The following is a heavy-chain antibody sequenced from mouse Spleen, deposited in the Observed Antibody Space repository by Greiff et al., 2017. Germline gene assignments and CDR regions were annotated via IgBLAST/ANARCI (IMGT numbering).Heavy chain of an antibody. D-gene: IGHD2-12*01. CDR2: INYDGSST. V-gene: IGHV5-16*01. Sequence: EVHLVESEGGLVQPGSSMKLSCTASGFTFSDYYMAWVRQVPEKGLEWVANINYDGSSTYYLDSLKSRFIISRDNAKNILYLQMSSLKSEDTATYYCARDRGYYSYDVYFDYWGQGTTLTVSS. J-gene: IGHJ2*01. CDR1: GFTFSDYY. CDR3: ARDRGYYSYDVYFDY.